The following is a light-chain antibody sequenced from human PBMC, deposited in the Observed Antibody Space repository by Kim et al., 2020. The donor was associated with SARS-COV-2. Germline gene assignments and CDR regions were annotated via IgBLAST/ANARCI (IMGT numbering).Light chain of an antibody. CDR1: QSVSSSY. Sequence: EIVLTQPPGTLSLSPGERATLSCRASQSVSSSYLAWYHQKPGQAPRLLIYGASSRATGIPDRCSGSGSVTDFTLTISRLEPEDFAVYYCQQYGSTPLLTFGGGTKVDIK. V-gene: IGKV3-20*01. J-gene: IGKJ4*01. CDR3: QQYGSTPLLT. CDR2: GAS.